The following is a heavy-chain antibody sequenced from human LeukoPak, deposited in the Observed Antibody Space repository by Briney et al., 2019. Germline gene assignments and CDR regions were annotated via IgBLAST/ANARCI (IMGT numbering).Heavy chain of an antibody. Sequence: SVKVSCTASGGTFSSYAISWVRQAPGQGLEWMGRIIPILGIANYAQKFQGRVTITADKSTSTAYMELSSLRSEDTAVYYCARILSGGDIDYWGQGTLVTVSS. CDR2: IIPILGIA. V-gene: IGHV1-69*04. CDR3: ARILSGGDIDY. CDR1: GGTFSSYA. J-gene: IGHJ4*02. D-gene: IGHD2-21*02.